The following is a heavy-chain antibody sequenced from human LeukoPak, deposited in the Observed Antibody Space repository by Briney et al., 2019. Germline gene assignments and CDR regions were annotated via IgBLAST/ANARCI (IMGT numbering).Heavy chain of an antibody. J-gene: IGHJ4*02. V-gene: IGHV3-7*01. Sequence: GGSLRLSCAASGFTFSSYWMSWVRQAPGKGLEWVANIKQDGSNKYYADSVKGRFTISRDNSKNTLYLQMNSLRAEDTAVYYCAREVGGATAFDYWGQGTLVTVSS. D-gene: IGHD1-26*01. CDR2: IKQDGSNK. CDR1: GFTFSSYW. CDR3: AREVGGATAFDY.